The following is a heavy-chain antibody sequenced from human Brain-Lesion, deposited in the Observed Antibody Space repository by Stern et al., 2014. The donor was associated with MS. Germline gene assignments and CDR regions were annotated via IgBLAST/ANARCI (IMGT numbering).Heavy chain of an antibody. CDR1: GYIFTGYY. Sequence: QVQLVQSGAEVKKPGASVKVSCKTSGYIFTGYYIHWVRQAPGQGLEWMAWIKPNTGGTKYAQKFQGRVTMSRDTSISQAHVELSSLTSDEPAVYYCARDQRGITIFGVVTDYYYLGMDVWGQGTTVTVSS. CDR2: IKPNTGGT. J-gene: IGHJ6*02. D-gene: IGHD3-3*01. CDR3: ARDQRGITIFGVVTDYYYLGMDV. V-gene: IGHV1-2*02.